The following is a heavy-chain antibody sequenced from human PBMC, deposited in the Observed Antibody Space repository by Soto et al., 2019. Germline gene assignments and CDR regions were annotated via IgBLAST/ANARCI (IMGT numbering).Heavy chain of an antibody. J-gene: IGHJ3*02. V-gene: IGHV2-5*01. CDR2: IYWNDDK. Sequence: SGPTLVNPTQTLTLTCTFSGFSLSTSGVGVGWIRQPPGKALEWLALIYWNDDKRYRPSLKSRLTITKDTSKNQVVFTMTNMDTVDTSRYYWCHGSGPPNPEEAFYIRGQGAKVT. D-gene: IGHD6-25*01. CDR1: GFSLSTSGVG. CDR3: CHGSGPPNPEEAFYI.